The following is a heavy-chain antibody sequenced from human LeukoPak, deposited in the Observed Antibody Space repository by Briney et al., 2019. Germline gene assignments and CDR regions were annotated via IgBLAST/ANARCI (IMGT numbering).Heavy chain of an antibody. CDR1: GFTFSSYA. D-gene: IGHD4-23*01. Sequence: GGSLRLSCAASGFTFSSYAMSWVRQAPGKGLEWVSVISGSGGSTYYADSAKGRFTISRDNSKNTLYLQMNSLRAEDTAVYYCAKVPRNFLAPLTPVDYWGQGTLVTVSS. CDR3: AKVPRNFLAPLTPVDY. CDR2: ISGSGGST. J-gene: IGHJ4*02. V-gene: IGHV3-23*01.